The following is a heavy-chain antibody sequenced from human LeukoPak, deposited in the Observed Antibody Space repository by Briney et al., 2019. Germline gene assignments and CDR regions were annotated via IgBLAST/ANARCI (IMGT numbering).Heavy chain of an antibody. Sequence: SETLSLTCTVSGGSISGYCWSWIRQPPGKGLEWIGYIYYSGTTKYSPSLTSRVTISVDTSKNQFSLKLNSVTAADTAVYYCARAGLPAADRQRYYMDVWGKGTTVTVSS. J-gene: IGHJ6*03. CDR1: GGSISGYC. V-gene: IGHV4-59*08. CDR3: ARAGLPAADRQRYYMDV. CDR2: IYYSGTT. D-gene: IGHD2-2*01.